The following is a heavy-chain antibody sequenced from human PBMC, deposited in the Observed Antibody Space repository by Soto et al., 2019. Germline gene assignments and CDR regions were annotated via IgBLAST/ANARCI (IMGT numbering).Heavy chain of an antibody. D-gene: IGHD3-10*01. V-gene: IGHV3-74*01. CDR2: INSDGSTT. CDR3: ARVGYGSGSYHFDY. Sequence: EVQLVESGGGLVQPGGSLRLSCAASGFTFSSCWRHWVRQAPGKGLVWVSRINSDGSTTSYTDSVKGRFTISRDNAKNKLYLKMNSLRAEDTAVYYCARVGYGSGSYHFDYWGEGALVTVSS. J-gene: IGHJ4*02. CDR1: GFTFSSCW.